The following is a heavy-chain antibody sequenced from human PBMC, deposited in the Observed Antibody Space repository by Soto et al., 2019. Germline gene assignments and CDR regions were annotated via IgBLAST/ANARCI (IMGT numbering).Heavy chain of an antibody. CDR3: ARATYSSGWYRYYFDY. D-gene: IGHD6-19*01. Sequence: QVQLVESGGGVVQPGRSLRLSCAASGFTFSSYAMHWVRQAPGKGLEWVAVISYDGSNKYYADSVKGRFTISRDNSKNTLYLQMNSLRAEDTAVYYCARATYSSGWYRYYFDYWGQGTLVTVSS. CDR2: ISYDGSNK. V-gene: IGHV3-30-3*01. CDR1: GFTFSSYA. J-gene: IGHJ4*02.